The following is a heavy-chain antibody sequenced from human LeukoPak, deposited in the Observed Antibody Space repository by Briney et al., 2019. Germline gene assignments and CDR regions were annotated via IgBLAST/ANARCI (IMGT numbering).Heavy chain of an antibody. Sequence: GGSLRLSCAASGFTFSSYAMHWVRQAPGKGLEYVSGISSNGGSTYYANSVKDRFTISRDNSKNPLYLQMGSLRAEDLAVYYCGKRTKYYCEIMGYNYIPAHSFDNGAGGTRATVPS. CDR1: GFTFSSYA. J-gene: IGHJ4*02. CDR2: ISSNGGST. V-gene: IGHV3-64*01. CDR3: GKRTKYYCEIMGYNYIPAHSFDN. D-gene: IGHD3-22*01.